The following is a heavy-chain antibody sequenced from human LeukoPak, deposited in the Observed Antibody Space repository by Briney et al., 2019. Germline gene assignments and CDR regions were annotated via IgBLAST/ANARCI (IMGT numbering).Heavy chain of an antibody. D-gene: IGHD6-13*01. CDR1: GYSFTSYW. CDR3: ARWGGSSSWYRDAFDI. V-gene: IGHV5-51*01. CDR2: IYPGDSDT. Sequence: GESLKISCKGSGYSFTSYWIGWVRQMPGKGLEWMGIIYPGDSDTRYSPSFQGQVTISADKSISTAYLQWSSLKASDTAMYYCARWGGSSSWYRDAFDIWGQGTMVTVSS. J-gene: IGHJ3*02.